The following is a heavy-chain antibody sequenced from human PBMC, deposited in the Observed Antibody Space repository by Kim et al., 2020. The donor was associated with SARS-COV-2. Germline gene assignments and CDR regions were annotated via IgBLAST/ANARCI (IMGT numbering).Heavy chain of an antibody. Sequence: NDDAVSVTSRITINPDTSNNQFSLQLNSVTPEDTAVYYCARDVGWGKFDYWGQGTLVTVSS. CDR2: N. J-gene: IGHJ4*02. D-gene: IGHD3-16*01. CDR3: ARDVGWGKFDY. V-gene: IGHV6-1*01.